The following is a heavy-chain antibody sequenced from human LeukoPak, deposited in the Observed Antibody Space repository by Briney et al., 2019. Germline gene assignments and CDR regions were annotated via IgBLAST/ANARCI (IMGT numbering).Heavy chain of an antibody. D-gene: IGHD1-26*01. CDR3: ARDGIVGSPLFKCVF. V-gene: IGHV3-30-3*01. J-gene: IGHJ4*02. Sequence: SGGSLRLSCAASGFTFNNYAIYCGRHAPHEGLERGAIISFDGGNKYYADSLKGRFTITRDNSKTTLYLQMNSLRAEDTAVYYCARDGIVGSPLFKCVFWGQGTLVSVSS. CDR2: ISFDGGNK. CDR1: GFTFNNYA.